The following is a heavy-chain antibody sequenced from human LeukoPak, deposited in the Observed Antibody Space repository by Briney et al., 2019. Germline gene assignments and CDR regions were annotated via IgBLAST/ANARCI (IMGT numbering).Heavy chain of an antibody. CDR1: GFTFSDYY. V-gene: IGHV3-11*01. CDR2: ISSSGSNI. CDR3: ARDQEGLDP. J-gene: IGHJ5*02. Sequence: GGSLRLSCAASGFTFSDYYMSWLRQAPGQGLEGVSYISSSGSNIYYADSVKGRFTVSRDNAKNSLYLQMNSLRAEDTAAYYCARDQEGLDPWGQGALVTVSS.